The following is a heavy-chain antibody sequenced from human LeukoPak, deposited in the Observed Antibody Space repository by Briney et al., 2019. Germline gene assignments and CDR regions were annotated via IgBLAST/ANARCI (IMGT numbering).Heavy chain of an antibody. J-gene: IGHJ4*02. V-gene: IGHV3-66*02. CDR2: IYSGGST. CDR1: GFTFSSNY. Sequence: QPGGSLRLSCAASGFTFSSNYMSWVRQAPGKGLEWVSVIYSGGSTYYADSVKGRFTISRDNSKNTLYLQMNSLRAADTAVYYCAGVPCSSSSCYTEYWGQGTLVTVSS. CDR3: AGVPCSSSSCYTEY. D-gene: IGHD2-2*02.